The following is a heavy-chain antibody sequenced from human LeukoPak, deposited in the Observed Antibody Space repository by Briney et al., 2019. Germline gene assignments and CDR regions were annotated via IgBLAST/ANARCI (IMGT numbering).Heavy chain of an antibody. CDR2: IYYSGST. CDR1: GGSISSSSYY. V-gene: IGHV4-39*01. CDR3: ARHCETSMIVGSLNWFDP. J-gene: IGHJ5*02. D-gene: IGHD3-22*01. Sequence: PSETLSLTCTVSGGSISSSSYYWGWIRQPPGKGLEWIGSIYYSGSTYYNPSLKSRVTISVDTSKNQFSLKLSSVTAADTAVYYCARHCETSMIVGSLNWFDPWGQGTLVTVSS.